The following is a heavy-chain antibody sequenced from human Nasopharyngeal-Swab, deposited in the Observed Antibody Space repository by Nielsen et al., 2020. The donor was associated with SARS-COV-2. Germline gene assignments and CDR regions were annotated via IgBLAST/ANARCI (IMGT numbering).Heavy chain of an antibody. CDR2: ISSSSSTI. J-gene: IGHJ3*02. V-gene: IGHV3-48*04. D-gene: IGHD3-22*01. CDR3: ARDSPFTMIVVTNAFDI. Sequence: WIRQPPGKGREWVSYISSSSSTIYYADSVKGRFTISRDNAKNSLYLQMNSLRAEDTAVYYCARDSPFTMIVVTNAFDIWGQGTMVTVSS.